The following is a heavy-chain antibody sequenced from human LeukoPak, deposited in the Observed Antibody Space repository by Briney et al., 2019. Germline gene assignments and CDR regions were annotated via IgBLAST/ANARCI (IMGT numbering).Heavy chain of an antibody. CDR1: GGSISSSSYY. CDR2: IYYSGST. J-gene: IGHJ3*02. V-gene: IGHV4-39*01. CDR3: ASQSSLAFDI. Sequence: TSETLSLTCTVSGGSISSSSYYWGWIRQPPGKGLEWIGSIYYSGSTYYNPSLKSRVTISVDTSKNQFSLKLSSVTAADTAVYYCASQSSLAFDIWGQGTMVTVSS.